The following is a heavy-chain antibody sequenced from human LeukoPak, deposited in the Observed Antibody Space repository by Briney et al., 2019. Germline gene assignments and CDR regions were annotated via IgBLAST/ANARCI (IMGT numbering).Heavy chain of an antibody. CDR3: ARDPYSYGYFDY. Sequence: GGSLRLSCAASGFTFSSYSMTWVRQAPGKGLEWVSSISSSSSYIYYADSVKGRFTISRGNAKNSLYLQMNSLRAEDTAVYYCARDPYSYGYFDYWGQGTLVTVSS. CDR1: GFTFSSYS. J-gene: IGHJ4*02. D-gene: IGHD5-18*01. V-gene: IGHV3-21*04. CDR2: ISSSSSYI.